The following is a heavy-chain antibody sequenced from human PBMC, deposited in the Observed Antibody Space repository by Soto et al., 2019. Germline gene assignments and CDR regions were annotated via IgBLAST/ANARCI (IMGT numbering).Heavy chain of an antibody. CDR3: ARDGYYDSSGYHAWFDP. J-gene: IGHJ5*02. V-gene: IGHV4-59*01. Sequence: SETLSLTCTVSGGSISSYYWGWIRQPPGKGLEWIGYINYSGTTNYNPSLKSRVTISVDTSKNQFSLKLSSVTAADTAIYYCARDGYYDSSGYHAWFDPWGQGILVTVYS. D-gene: IGHD3-22*01. CDR2: INYSGTT. CDR1: GGSISSYY.